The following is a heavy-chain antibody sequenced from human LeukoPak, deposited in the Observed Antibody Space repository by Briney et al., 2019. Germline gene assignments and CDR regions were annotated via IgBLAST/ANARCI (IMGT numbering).Heavy chain of an antibody. CDR1: GFTFSDFW. V-gene: IGHV3-74*01. J-gene: IGHJ3*02. CDR2: INSGGTVT. D-gene: IGHD1-26*01. CDR3: ARARYSGSYDAFDI. Sequence: GGSLRLSCAASGFTFSDFWMHWVRHAPGKGLVWVSRINSGGTVTNYADSVKGRLTISRDNAKNTLYLQMNSLRAEDTAVYYCARARYSGSYDAFDIWGQGTMVTVSS.